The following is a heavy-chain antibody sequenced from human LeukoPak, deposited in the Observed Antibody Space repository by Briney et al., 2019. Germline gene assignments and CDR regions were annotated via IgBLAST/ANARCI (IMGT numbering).Heavy chain of an antibody. J-gene: IGHJ4*02. D-gene: IGHD3-10*01. Sequence: SKTLSLTCTVSGGSIRSFYWSWFRQPPGKGLEWIGYIYSSGSINYNPSLRSRVTISVDMSKNQFSLKLSSVTAADTAVYYCARKAGYYGSENDYWGQGTLVIVSS. V-gene: IGHV4-4*09. CDR3: ARKAGYYGSENDY. CDR2: IYSSGSI. CDR1: GGSIRSFY.